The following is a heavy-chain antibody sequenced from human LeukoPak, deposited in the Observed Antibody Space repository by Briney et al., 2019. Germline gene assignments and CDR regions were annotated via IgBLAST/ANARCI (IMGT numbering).Heavy chain of an antibody. J-gene: IGHJ4*02. CDR1: GFTFSSNG. V-gene: IGHV3-20*04. CDR3: ARDSSTGDFFDY. D-gene: IGHD7-27*01. Sequence: GGSLRLSCAASGFTFSSNGMSWVRQAPGKGLEWVSGINWNGGSTGYADSVKGRFTISRDNAKNSLYLQMNSLRAEDTALYYCARDSSTGDFFDYWGQGTLVTVSS. CDR2: INWNGGST.